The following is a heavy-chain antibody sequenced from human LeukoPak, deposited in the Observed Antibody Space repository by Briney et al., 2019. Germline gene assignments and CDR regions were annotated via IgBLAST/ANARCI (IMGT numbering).Heavy chain of an antibody. D-gene: IGHD3-22*01. CDR3: AKGSYYDSRGSFYFDY. J-gene: IGHJ4*02. CDR1: GFIFSNAW. V-gene: IGHV3-23*01. CDR2: ISGSGDNT. Sequence: PGGSLRLSCAASGFIFSNAWMHWVRQAPGKGLEWVSGISGSGDNTYYADSVKGRFTISRDNSKNTLYVQVNSLGTEDTAAYYCAKGSYYDSRGSFYFDYWGQGTLVTVSS.